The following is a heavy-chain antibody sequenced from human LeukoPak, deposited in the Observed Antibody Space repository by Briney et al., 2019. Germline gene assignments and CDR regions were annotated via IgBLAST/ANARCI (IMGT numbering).Heavy chain of an antibody. J-gene: IGHJ5*02. Sequence: TLSLTCTVSGDSINSGSYYWSWIRQTAGKGLEWIGRVYIRGTANYNPSLKGRVTISLDTSKNQFSLNLTSVTAADTAVYYCARDRPSNWFDPWGQGTLVTVSS. CDR2: VYIRGTA. CDR3: ARDRPSNWFDP. V-gene: IGHV4-61*02. CDR1: GDSINSGSYY.